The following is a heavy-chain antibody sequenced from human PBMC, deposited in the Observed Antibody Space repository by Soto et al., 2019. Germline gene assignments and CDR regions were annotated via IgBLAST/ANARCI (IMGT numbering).Heavy chain of an antibody. CDR1: GFTFSSYG. D-gene: IGHD6-13*01. CDR3: AKDRLAAAGIIVHRRYYYYGMDV. CDR2: ISYDGSNK. J-gene: IGHJ6*02. Sequence: PGGSLRLSCAASGFTFSSYGMHWVRQAPGKGLEWVAVISYDGSNKYYADSVKGRFTISRDNSKNTLYLQMNSLRAEDTAVYYCAKDRLAAAGIIVHRRYYYYGMDVWGQGTTVTVSS. V-gene: IGHV3-30*18.